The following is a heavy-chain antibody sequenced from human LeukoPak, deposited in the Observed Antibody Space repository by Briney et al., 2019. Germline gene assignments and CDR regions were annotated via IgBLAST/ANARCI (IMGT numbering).Heavy chain of an antibody. CDR2: INHSGST. CDR1: SGSFSGYY. CDR3: ARQRGTTMVRGVRNTFDY. Sequence: SETLSLTCAVYSGSFSGYYWSWIRQPPGKGLEWIGEINHSGSTNYNPSLKSRVTISVDTSKNQFSLKLSSVTAADTAVYYCARQRGTTMVRGVRNTFDYWGQGTLVTVSS. D-gene: IGHD3-10*01. V-gene: IGHV4-34*01. J-gene: IGHJ4*02.